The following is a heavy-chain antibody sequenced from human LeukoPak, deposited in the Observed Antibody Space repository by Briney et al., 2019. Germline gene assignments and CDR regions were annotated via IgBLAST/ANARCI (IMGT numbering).Heavy chain of an antibody. CDR2: ISSSSSYI. D-gene: IGHD3-10*01. Sequence: KPGGSLRLSCAASGFTFSSYSMNWVRQAAGKGLEWVSSISSSSSYIFYADSVKGRFTISRDNAKNSLYLQMNNLRAEDTAVYYCARDSTPPYYYGAGPPDYWGQGTLVSVSS. CDR3: ARDSTPPYYYGAGPPDY. V-gene: IGHV3-21*01. J-gene: IGHJ4*02. CDR1: GFTFSSYS.